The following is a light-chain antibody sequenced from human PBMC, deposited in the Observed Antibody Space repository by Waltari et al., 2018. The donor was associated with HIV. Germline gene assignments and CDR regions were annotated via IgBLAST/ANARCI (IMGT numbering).Light chain of an antibody. J-gene: IGKJ4*02. CDR2: GAS. CDR1: QSVLYSATKKHS. Sequence: DFVMTQSPDSLAVSLGERATINCKSSQSVLYSATKKHSLAWYQRKPGQPTKLLISGASTGESGVPARFRGSGSETDVTLTINNLRAEDVAVYYCQQYYTTPLSFGGGTKVEIK. CDR3: QQYYTTPLS. V-gene: IGKV4-1*01.